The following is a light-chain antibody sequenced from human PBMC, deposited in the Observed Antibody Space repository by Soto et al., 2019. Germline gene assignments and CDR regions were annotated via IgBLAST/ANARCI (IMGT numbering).Light chain of an antibody. J-gene: IGKJ1*01. CDR3: QQYNTYLS. CDR2: HAS. CDR1: QSISRW. Sequence: DIQMTQSPSTLSASVGNRVTISCRASQSISRWFACYQQKPVKAPTLLIYHASTLESGVPSRFSGSGSETEITLTISSLLPDDVATYYCQQYNTYLSFGQGTKVDI. V-gene: IGKV1-5*01.